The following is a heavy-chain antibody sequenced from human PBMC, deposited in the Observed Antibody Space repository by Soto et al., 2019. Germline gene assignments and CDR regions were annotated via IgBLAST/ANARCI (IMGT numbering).Heavy chain of an antibody. D-gene: IGHD3-3*02. CDR2: ISHSGNT. CDR1: GDSINSSHW. Sequence: QVQLQESGPGLVKPSGTLSLTCVVSGDSINSSHWWNWVRQPPEKGLEWIGQISHSGNTSYNPSLRSQVTISVDKSKSHFSLKLTSVTAADTAVYYCAARHFWSRPWTDRRLDYWGQGTLVTVSS. V-gene: IGHV4-4*02. J-gene: IGHJ4*02. CDR3: AARHFWSRPWTDRRLDY.